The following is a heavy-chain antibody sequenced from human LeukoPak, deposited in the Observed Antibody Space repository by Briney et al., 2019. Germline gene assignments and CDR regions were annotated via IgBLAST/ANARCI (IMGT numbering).Heavy chain of an antibody. CDR3: ARVGYCSSTSCYPYYFDY. CDR2: ISAYNGNT. D-gene: IGHD2-2*01. CDR1: GYTFTSYG. V-gene: IGHV1-18*01. J-gene: IGHJ4*02. Sequence: ASVKVSCKASGYTFTSYGISWVRQAPGQGLEWMGWISAYNGNTNYAQKLQGRVTMTTDTSTSTAYMELRRLRSDDTAVYYCARVGYCSSTSCYPYYFDYWGQGTLGTVSS.